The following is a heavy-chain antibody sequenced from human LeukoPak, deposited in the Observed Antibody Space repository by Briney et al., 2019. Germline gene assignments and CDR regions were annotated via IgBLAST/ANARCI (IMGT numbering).Heavy chain of an antibody. D-gene: IGHD5-24*01. V-gene: IGHV5-51*01. J-gene: IGHJ4*02. CDR1: GYSFNSYW. CDR2: IYPGDSDT. CDR3: ARGERWLQVGFDY. Sequence: GESLKISCKGSGYSFNSYWIGWVRQMPGKGLEWMGIIYPGDSDTRYSPSFQGQVTISADKSISTAYLQWSSLKASDTAMYYCARGERWLQVGFDYWGQGTLVTVSS.